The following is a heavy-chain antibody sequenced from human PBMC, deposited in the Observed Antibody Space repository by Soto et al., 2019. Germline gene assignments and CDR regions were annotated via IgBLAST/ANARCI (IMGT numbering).Heavy chain of an antibody. CDR1: GYTFLNYA. CDR2: VNPSNGYT. J-gene: IGHJ3*01. Sequence: ASVKVSCKTSGYTFLNYAIHWVRQAPGQGLEWMGWVNPSNGYTRYSENFQARLSLTRDTSANTAYMELTSLRSEDTAVYYCARRLSAFDVWGQGTVVTVSS. CDR3: ARRLSAFDV. V-gene: IGHV1-3*01.